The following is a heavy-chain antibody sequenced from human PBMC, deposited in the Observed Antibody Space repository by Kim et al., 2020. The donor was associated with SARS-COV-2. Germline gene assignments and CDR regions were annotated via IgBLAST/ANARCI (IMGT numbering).Heavy chain of an antibody. J-gene: IGHJ4*02. CDR1: GFTFSSYW. CDR3: ARDQALRVAAAGFDY. CDR2: INSDGSST. Sequence: GVSLRLSCAASGFTFSSYWMHWVRQAPGKGLVWVSRINSDGSSTSYADSVKGRFTISRDNAKNTLYLQMNSLRAEDTAVYYCARDQALRVAAAGFDYWGQGTLVTVSS. V-gene: IGHV3-74*01. D-gene: IGHD6-13*01.